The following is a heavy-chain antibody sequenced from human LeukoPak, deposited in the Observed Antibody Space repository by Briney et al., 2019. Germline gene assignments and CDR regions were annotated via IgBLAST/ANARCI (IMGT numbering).Heavy chain of an antibody. V-gene: IGHV1-8*01. J-gene: IGHJ6*02. D-gene: IGHD2-15*01. CDR2: MNPNSGNT. CDR3: ASLVVAATPKYYYYYGMDV. Sequence: ASVKVSCTASGYTFTSYDINWVRQATGQGLEWMGWMNPNSGNTGYAQKFQGRVTMTRNTSISTAYMELSSLRSEDTAVYYCASLVVAATPKYYYYYGMDVWGQGTTVTVSS. CDR1: GYTFTSYD.